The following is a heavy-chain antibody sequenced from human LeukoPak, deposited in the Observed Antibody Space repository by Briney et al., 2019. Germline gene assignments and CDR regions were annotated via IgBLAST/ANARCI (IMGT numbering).Heavy chain of an antibody. CDR3: ARSGRYYDSSGYVSDGAFDI. D-gene: IGHD3-22*01. CDR2: IKQDGSEK. CDR1: GSTFSSYW. J-gene: IGHJ3*02. Sequence: GRSLRLSCAASGSTFSSYWMSWVRQAPGKGLEWVANIKQDGSEKYYVDSVKGRFTISRDNAKNSLYLQMNSLRAEDTAVYYCARSGRYYDSSGYVSDGAFDIWGQGTMVTVSS. V-gene: IGHV3-7*01.